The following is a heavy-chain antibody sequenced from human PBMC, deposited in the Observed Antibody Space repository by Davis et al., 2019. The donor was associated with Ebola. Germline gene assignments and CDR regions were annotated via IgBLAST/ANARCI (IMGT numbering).Heavy chain of an antibody. D-gene: IGHD2-2*01. CDR1: GGSVSSGSYY. CDR2: IYYSGST. J-gene: IGHJ4*02. CDR3: ARLCISTSCYEGLDY. V-gene: IGHV4-61*01. Sequence: MPSETLSLTCTVSGGSVSSGSYYWSWIRQPPGKGLEWIGYIYYSGSTNYNPSLKSRVTISVDTSKNQFSLKLSSVTAADTAVYYCARLCISTSCYEGLDYWGQGTLVTVSS.